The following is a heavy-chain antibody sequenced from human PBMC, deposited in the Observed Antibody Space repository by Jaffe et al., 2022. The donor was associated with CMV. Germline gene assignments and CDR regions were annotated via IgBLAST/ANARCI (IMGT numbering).Heavy chain of an antibody. D-gene: IGHD3-22*01. CDR3: ARRQNYFYDSTGFDY. V-gene: IGHV1-3*01. CDR2: INAANANT. Sequence: QVQLVQSGAEVKKPGASVKVSCKASGYTFISYAMHWVRQAPGQGLEWMGWINAANANTKYSQKFQGRVTITRDTSASTAYMELRSLRSEDTAVYYCARRQNYFYDSTGFDYWGQGTLVTVSS. CDR1: GYTFISYA. J-gene: IGHJ4*02.